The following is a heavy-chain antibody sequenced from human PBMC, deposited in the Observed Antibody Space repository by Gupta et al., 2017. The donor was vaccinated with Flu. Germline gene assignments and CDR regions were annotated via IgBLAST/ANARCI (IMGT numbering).Heavy chain of an antibody. D-gene: IGHD3-3*02. J-gene: IGHJ6*04. Sequence: YWMTWVRRAPGKGLEWVANIKQDGSEKYYVDSVKGRFTISRDNAENSLHLQMNSLRVEDTAFYYCARARVGPHFMDVWGKGTTVTVSS. CDR3: ARARVGPHFMDV. CDR1: YW. V-gene: IGHV3-7*01. CDR2: IKQDGSEK.